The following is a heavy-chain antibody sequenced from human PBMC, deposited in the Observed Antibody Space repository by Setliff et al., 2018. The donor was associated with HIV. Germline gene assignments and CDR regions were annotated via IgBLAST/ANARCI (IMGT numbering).Heavy chain of an antibody. CDR3: ARHRGMPGTTWYNHYMDV. V-gene: IGHV4-59*08. D-gene: IGHD1-7*01. CDR2: IYHSGST. Sequence: ASETLSLTCTVSGGSISSYYWSWIRQPPGKGLEWIGEIYHSGSTHYNPSLQSRVTISVDKSKSQFSLKLNSVTAADTAVYYCARHRGMPGTTWYNHYMDVWGTGATVTVSS. CDR1: GGSISSYY. J-gene: IGHJ6*03.